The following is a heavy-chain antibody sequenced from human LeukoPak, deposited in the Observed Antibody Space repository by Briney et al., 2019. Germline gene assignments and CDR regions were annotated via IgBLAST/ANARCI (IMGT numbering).Heavy chain of an antibody. CDR3: AREGLNMVRGVIPKEAWGWFDP. Sequence: ASVKVSCKASGYTFTSYYMHWVRQAPGQGLEWMGIINPRGGSTSYAQKFQGRVTMTRDTSTSTVYMELSSLRSEDTAVYYCAREGLNMVRGVIPKEAWGWFDPWGQGTLVTVSS. V-gene: IGHV1-46*01. D-gene: IGHD3-10*01. CDR2: INPRGGST. J-gene: IGHJ5*02. CDR1: GYTFTSYY.